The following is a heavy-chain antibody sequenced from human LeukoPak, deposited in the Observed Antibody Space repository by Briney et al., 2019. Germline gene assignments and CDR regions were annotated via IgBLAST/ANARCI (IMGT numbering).Heavy chain of an antibody. CDR1: GGSFSGYS. CDR3: ARGEVRTAKTYTWSSRPYYSYSYMDV. V-gene: IGHV4-34*01. J-gene: IGHJ6*03. Sequence: SETLSLTCSVTGGSFSGYSYSWIRQPPGKGLEWIGEINHTGSIRYNPSLKSPVTISVDTSKKHFSLVMSSVTAADTAVYYCARGEVRTAKTYTWSSRPYYSYSYMDVWGKGTTVTVSS. CDR2: INHTGSI. D-gene: IGHD3-3*01.